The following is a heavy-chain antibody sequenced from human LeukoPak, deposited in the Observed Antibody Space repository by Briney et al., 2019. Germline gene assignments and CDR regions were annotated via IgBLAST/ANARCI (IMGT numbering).Heavy chain of an antibody. CDR1: GFTFSSYW. Sequence: GGSLRLSCAASGFTFSSYWMSWVRQAPGKRREGVANIKQDGSEKYYVDSVKGRFTISRDNAKNSLYLQMNSLRAEDTAVYYCARDLEIYYYGSGSYYNGFDYWGQGTLVTVSS. CDR3: ARDLEIYYYGSGSYYNGFDY. J-gene: IGHJ4*02. V-gene: IGHV3-7*01. D-gene: IGHD3-10*01. CDR2: IKQDGSEK.